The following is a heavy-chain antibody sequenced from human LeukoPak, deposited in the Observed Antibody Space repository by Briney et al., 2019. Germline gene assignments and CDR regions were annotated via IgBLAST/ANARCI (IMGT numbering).Heavy chain of an antibody. CDR1: GLTFSNYA. CDR2: ISGSGRHT. D-gene: IGHD3-22*01. CDR3: AKSAQVVITTNPHFDY. J-gene: IGHJ4*02. V-gene: IGHV3-23*01. Sequence: GGSLRLSCAASGLTFSNYAMSWVRQAPGKGLEWVSIISGSGRHTYYADSVKGRFTISRDNPKNTLFLQMNSLRAEDTAVYFCAKSAQVVITTNPHFDYWGQGILVTVSS.